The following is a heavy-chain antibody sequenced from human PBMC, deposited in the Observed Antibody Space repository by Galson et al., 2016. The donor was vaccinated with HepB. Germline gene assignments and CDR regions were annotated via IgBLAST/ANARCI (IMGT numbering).Heavy chain of an antibody. CDR2: ISYDGSNK. D-gene: IGHD3-10*01. J-gene: IGHJ4*02. CDR1: GFTFSRYG. Sequence: SLRLSCAASGFTFSRYGMHWVRQAPGKGLEWVAVISYDGSNKYYADSVKGRFTISRDNSKNTLYLQMNSLRAEDTAVYYCAVDPRGYWGQGTLVTLSS. CDR3: AVDPRGY. V-gene: IGHV3-30*03.